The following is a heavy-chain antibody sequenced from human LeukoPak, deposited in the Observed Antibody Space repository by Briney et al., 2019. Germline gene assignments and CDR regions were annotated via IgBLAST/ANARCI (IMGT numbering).Heavy chain of an antibody. V-gene: IGHV3-74*01. CDR2: INNDGRST. CDR1: GFTFSRYW. J-gene: IGHJ4*02. CDR3: ARGSSSWYRSAPFDY. Sequence: GGSPRLSCAASGFTFSRYWMHWVRQAPGKGLVRVSRINNDGRSTIYADSVKGRFTISRDNAKSTLYLQMNSLRAEDTAVYYCARGSSSWYRSAPFDYWGQGTLVTVSS. D-gene: IGHD6-13*01.